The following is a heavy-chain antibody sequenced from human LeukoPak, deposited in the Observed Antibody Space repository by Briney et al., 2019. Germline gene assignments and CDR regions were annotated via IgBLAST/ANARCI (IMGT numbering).Heavy chain of an antibody. CDR2: MNPNSGNT. D-gene: IGHD2-2*01. CDR3: ATGRAYCSSTSCHYYYYYMDV. Sequence: GASVKVSCKASGYTFTSYDINWVRQATGQGLEWMGWMNPNSGNTGYAQKFQGRVTMTRNTSISTAYMELSSLRSEDTAVYYCATGRAYCSSTSCHYYYYYMDVWGKGTTVTISS. V-gene: IGHV1-8*01. J-gene: IGHJ6*03. CDR1: GYTFTSYD.